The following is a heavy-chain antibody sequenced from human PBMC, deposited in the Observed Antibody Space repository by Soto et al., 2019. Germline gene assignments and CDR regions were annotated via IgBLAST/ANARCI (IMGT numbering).Heavy chain of an antibody. CDR1: GGSISSYY. D-gene: IGHD3-10*01. Sequence: PSETLSLTCTVSGGSISSYYWTWIQQPSGKGLEWIGRIYTSGSTNYNPSLKSRVTMSVDTSKNQFSLKLSSVTAADTAVYYCARDLKFGQADYWGQGSQVTVS. J-gene: IGHJ4*02. CDR3: ARDLKFGQADY. CDR2: IYTSGST. V-gene: IGHV4-4*07.